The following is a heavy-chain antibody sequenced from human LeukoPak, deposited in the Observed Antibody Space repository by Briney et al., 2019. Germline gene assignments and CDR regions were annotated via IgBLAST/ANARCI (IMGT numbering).Heavy chain of an antibody. CDR1: GFTFSSYA. CDR3: TTDSYDYVWGSYRPDY. CDR2: IKSKTDGETT. V-gene: IGHV3-15*01. J-gene: IGHJ4*02. D-gene: IGHD3-16*02. Sequence: WGSLRLSSAASGFTFSSYAMTWVRQGPGQGLEWVARIKSKTDGETTDYAAPVKGRFTISRDDSKNTLYLQMNSLKTEDTAVYYCTTDSYDYVWGSYRPDYWGQGTLVTVSS.